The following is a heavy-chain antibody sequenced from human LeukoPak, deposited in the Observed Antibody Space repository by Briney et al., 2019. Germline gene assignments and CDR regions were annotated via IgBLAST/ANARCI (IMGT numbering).Heavy chain of an antibody. J-gene: IGHJ4*02. CDR3: ARGGSGSYYYFDY. CDR2: VNGGNGDT. CDR1: GYTFTSYA. V-gene: IGHV1-3*03. D-gene: IGHD3-10*01. Sequence: ASVKVSGKASGYTFTSYAIHWVRQAPGQRLEWMGWVNGGNGDTKHSEELQGRVTITRDTSASTAYMELRSLRSEDMAVYYCARGGSGSYYYFDYWGQGTLVTVSS.